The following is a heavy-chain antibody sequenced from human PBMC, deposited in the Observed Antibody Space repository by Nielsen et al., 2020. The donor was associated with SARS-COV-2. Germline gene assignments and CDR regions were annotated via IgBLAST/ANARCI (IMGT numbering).Heavy chain of an antibody. CDR3: AKDSGYSGSLGY. V-gene: IGHV3-30*18. Sequence: GGSLRLSFAASGFTFSSYGMHWGRQAPGKGLEWVAVISYDGSNKYYADSVKGRFTISRDNSKNTLYLQMNSLRAEDTTVYYCAKDSGYSGSLGYWGQGTLVTVSS. CDR1: GFTFSSYG. D-gene: IGHD1-26*01. CDR2: ISYDGSNK. J-gene: IGHJ4*02.